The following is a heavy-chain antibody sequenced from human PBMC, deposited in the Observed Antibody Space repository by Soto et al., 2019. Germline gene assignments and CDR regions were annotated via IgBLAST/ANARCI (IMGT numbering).Heavy chain of an antibody. CDR3: ANELRYFDWSPFDAFDI. CDR2: IIPILGIA. D-gene: IGHD3-9*01. CDR1: GGTVSSYN. V-gene: IGHV1-69*02. J-gene: IGHJ3*02. Sequence: ASVKISCKASGGTVSSYNIGWVRQAPGQGLEWMGRIIPILGIANYAQKFQGRVTITADKSTSTAYMELSSLRSEDTAVYYCANELRYFDWSPFDAFDIWGQGTMVTVSS.